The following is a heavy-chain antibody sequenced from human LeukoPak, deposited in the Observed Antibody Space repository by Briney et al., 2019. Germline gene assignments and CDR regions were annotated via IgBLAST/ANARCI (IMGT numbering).Heavy chain of an antibody. CDR2: IYYSGTT. CDR3: ARQRDYYDSSGQSDFDN. V-gene: IGHV4-39*01. J-gene: IGHJ4*02. CDR1: GGSIRSSSYY. Sequence: SETLSLTCTVSGGSIRSSSYYWGWIRQPPGKGLEWIGSIYYSGTTYYNTSLKSRVTISVDTSKNQFSPKLSSVTAADTAVYYCARQRDYYDSSGQSDFDNWGQGTLVTVSS. D-gene: IGHD3-22*01.